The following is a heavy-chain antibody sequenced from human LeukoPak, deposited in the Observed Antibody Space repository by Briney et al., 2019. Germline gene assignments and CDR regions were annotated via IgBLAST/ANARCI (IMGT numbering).Heavy chain of an antibody. Sequence: GASVKVSCKASGGTFSSYAISWVRQAPGQGLEWMGGIIPIFGTADYAQKFQGRVTITADESTSTAYMELSSLRSEDTAVYYCASPERGGWFGELPEYWGQGTLVTVSS. CDR2: IIPIFGTA. CDR3: ASPERGGWFGELPEY. CDR1: GGTFSSYA. D-gene: IGHD3-10*01. V-gene: IGHV1-69*13. J-gene: IGHJ4*02.